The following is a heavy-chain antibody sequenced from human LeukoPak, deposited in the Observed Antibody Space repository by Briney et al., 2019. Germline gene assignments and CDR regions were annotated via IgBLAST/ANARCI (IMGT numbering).Heavy chain of an antibody. CDR3: ARHSSSIYYYYYMDV. Sequence: ASVKVSCKASGGTFISYAISWVRQAPGQGFEWMGWISPYNGHTNYAQKFQGRVTLTTDTSTSTAYMELRSLRSDDTAVYYCARHSSSIYYYYYMDVWGKGTTVTVSS. CDR1: GGTFISYA. J-gene: IGHJ6*03. D-gene: IGHD6-6*01. V-gene: IGHV1-18*01. CDR2: ISPYNGHT.